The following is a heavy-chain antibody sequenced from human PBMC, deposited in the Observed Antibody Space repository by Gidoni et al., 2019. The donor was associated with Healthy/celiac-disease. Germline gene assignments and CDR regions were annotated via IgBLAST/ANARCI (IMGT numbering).Heavy chain of an antibody. V-gene: IGHV3-53*01. D-gene: IGHD3-10*01. Sequence: EVQLVESGGGLIQPGGSLRLSCAAAGFTVSSNYMSWVRQAPGKGLEWVSVIYSGGSTYYADSVKGRFTISRDNSKNTLYLQMNSLRAEDTAVYYCARASFGEYFDYWGQGTLVTVSS. CDR1: GFTVSSNY. J-gene: IGHJ4*02. CDR3: ARASFGEYFDY. CDR2: IYSGGST.